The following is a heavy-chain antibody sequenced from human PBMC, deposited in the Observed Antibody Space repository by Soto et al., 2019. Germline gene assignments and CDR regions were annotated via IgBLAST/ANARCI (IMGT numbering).Heavy chain of an antibody. CDR3: ARDDGSGSSH. D-gene: IGHD3-10*01. CDR2: ISYTGST. Sequence: QVQLQESGPGLVEPSQTLTLTCNVSGGSISSGNYYWSWIRQPPGKGLEWIAYISYTGSTYYSPSLKSRVTISVDASKNQFSLRLSSVTAADTAVYYCARDDGSGSSHWGQGTLLTVSS. CDR1: GGSISSGNYY. V-gene: IGHV4-30-4*01. J-gene: IGHJ4*02.